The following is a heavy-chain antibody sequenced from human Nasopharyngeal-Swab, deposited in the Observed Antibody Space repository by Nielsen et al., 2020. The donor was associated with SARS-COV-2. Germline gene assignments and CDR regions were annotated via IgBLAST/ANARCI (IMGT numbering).Heavy chain of an antibody. CDR3: ARGGTGDRGFDY. D-gene: IGHD7-27*01. Sequence: VTVSCNASGYTCTGYYMHWVRQAPGQGLEWMGWINPNSGGTNYAQKFQGWVTMTRDTSISTAYMELSRLRSDDTAVYYCARGGTGDRGFDYWGQGTLVTVSS. CDR2: INPNSGGT. V-gene: IGHV1-2*04. CDR1: GYTCTGYY. J-gene: IGHJ4*02.